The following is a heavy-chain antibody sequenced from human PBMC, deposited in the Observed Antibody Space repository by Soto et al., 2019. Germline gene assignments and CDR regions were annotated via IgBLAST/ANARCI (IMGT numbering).Heavy chain of an antibody. CDR1: GGTFSSYA. J-gene: IGHJ4*02. CDR2: IIPIFGTA. D-gene: IGHD6-6*01. Sequence: QVQLVQSGAEVKKPGSSVKVSCKASGGTFSSYAISWVRQAPGQGLEWMGGIIPIFGTANYAQKFQGRVTITADESTSQAYMGVGRRRCWDAAVYFCASGGSSSGGADYWGQGTLVTVSS. V-gene: IGHV1-69*01. CDR3: ASGGSSSGGADY.